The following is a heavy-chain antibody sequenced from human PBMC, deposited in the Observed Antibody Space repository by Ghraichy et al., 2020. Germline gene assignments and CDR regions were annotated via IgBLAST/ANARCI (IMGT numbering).Heavy chain of an antibody. V-gene: IGHV3-7*01. Sequence: GSLRLSCASSQFTFITYWMAWVRQAPGKGLEWVANIKQDGSETYYVDSVKGRFTISRDNAKKSLFLQMNSLRTEDTAVYYCASQSYAAFDYWGQGALVTVSS. CDR2: IKQDGSET. D-gene: IGHD6-25*01. J-gene: IGHJ4*02. CDR1: QFTFITYW. CDR3: ASQSYAAFDY.